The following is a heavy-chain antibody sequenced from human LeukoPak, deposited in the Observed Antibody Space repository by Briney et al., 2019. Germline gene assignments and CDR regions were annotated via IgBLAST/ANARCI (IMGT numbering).Heavy chain of an antibody. Sequence: SETLSLTCTVSGGSISRYYWSWIRQPPGKGLEWIGYISSSGNTNYNPYLKSVLSLLIDTSKNPLSLKLTSVTAAGTAEYSCACLLQTSSRNGYYFYSMDAWGKGTAVTVYS. CDR1: GGSISRYY. CDR2: ISSSGNT. V-gene: IGHV4-4*09. CDR3: ACLLQTSSRNGYYFYSMDA. D-gene: IGHD1-1*01. J-gene: IGHJ6*04.